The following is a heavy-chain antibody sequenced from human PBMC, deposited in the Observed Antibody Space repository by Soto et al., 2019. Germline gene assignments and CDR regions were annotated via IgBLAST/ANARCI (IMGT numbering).Heavy chain of an antibody. J-gene: IGHJ6*02. CDR1: GFTFSSYA. Sequence: GGSLRLSCAASGFTFSSYAMHWVRQAPGKGLEWVAVISYDGSNKYYADSVKGRFTISRDNSKNTLYLQMNSLRAEDTAGYYCARAPPFKRDTRFLEWEGPYYYYGMDVWGQGTTVTVSS. V-gene: IGHV3-30-3*01. D-gene: IGHD3-3*01. CDR3: ARAPPFKRDTRFLEWEGPYYYYGMDV. CDR2: ISYDGSNK.